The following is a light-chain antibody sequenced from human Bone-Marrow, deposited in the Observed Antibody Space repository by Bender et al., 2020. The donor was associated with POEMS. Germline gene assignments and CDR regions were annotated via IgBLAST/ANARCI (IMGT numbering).Light chain of an antibody. Sequence: SRRPSEVPDRFSGSKSGTTASLIVSGLQAEDDADYYCCSYAGDFNWVFGGGTKLTVL. CDR3: CSYAGDFNWV. CDR2: S. V-gene: IGLV2-11*01. J-gene: IGLJ3*02.